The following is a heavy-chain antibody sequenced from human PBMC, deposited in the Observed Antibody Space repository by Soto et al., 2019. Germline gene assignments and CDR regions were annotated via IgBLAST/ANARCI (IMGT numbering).Heavy chain of an antibody. CDR1: GGSISSGGYY. CDR3: ARAPRQQLAKPYFDY. V-gene: IGHV4-31*02. D-gene: IGHD6-13*01. J-gene: IGHJ4*02. CDR2: IYYSGST. Sequence: KTSETLSLTXTVSGGSISSGGYYWSWIRQHPGKGLEWIGYIYYSGSTYYNPSLKSRVTISVDTSKNQFSLKLSSVTAADTAVYYCARAPRQQLAKPYFDYWGQGTLVTVSS.